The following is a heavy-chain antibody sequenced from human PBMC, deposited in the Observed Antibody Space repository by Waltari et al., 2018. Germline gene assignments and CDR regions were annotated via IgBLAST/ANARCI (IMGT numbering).Heavy chain of an antibody. J-gene: IGHJ3*02. CDR1: GYTFTSYT. CDR2: IGTSKT. V-gene: IGHV1-3*01. CDR3: ARYSGFYQDAFDI. D-gene: IGHD1-26*01. Sequence: QVQLVQSGPEAKKPGASVKVSCKASGYTFTSYTMHWVRQAPGQRLEWMGWIGTSKTKYSERFRGRVTITRDTSANTAYMEMTSLTSEDTAVYFCARYSGFYQDAFDIWGQGTMVTVSS.